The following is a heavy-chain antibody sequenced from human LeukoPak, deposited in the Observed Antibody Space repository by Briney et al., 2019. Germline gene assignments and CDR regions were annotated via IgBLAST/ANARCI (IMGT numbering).Heavy chain of an antibody. J-gene: IGHJ6*02. V-gene: IGHV3-53*01. D-gene: IGHD4-23*01. Sequence: GGSLRLSCAASGFTVSSNYMSWVRQAPGKGLEWVSVIYSGGSTYYADSVKGQFTISRDNSKNTLYLQMNSLRAEDTAVYYCARDRDYGGNSRPHYYGMDVWGQGTTVTVSS. CDR2: IYSGGST. CDR3: ARDRDYGGNSRPHYYGMDV. CDR1: GFTVSSNY.